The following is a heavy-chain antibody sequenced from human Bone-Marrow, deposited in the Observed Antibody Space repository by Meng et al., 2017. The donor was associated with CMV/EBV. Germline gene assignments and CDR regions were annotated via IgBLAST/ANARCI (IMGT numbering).Heavy chain of an antibody. CDR1: GFTFSSYS. D-gene: IGHD6-13*01. CDR2: IKQDGSEK. V-gene: IGHV3-7*01. Sequence: GGSLRLSCAASGFTFSSYSMNWVRQAPGKGLEWVANIKQDGSEKYYVDSVKGRFTISRDNAKNSLYLQMNSLRAEDTAVYYCAKDPAAAGLMDVWGQGTTVTVSS. J-gene: IGHJ6*02. CDR3: AKDPAAAGLMDV.